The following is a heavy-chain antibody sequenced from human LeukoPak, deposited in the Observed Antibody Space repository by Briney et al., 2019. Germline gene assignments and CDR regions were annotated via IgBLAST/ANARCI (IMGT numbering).Heavy chain of an antibody. D-gene: IGHD6-25*01. CDR1: GFTFRSYW. CDR2: INSDGSST. J-gene: IGHJ2*01. CDR3: ARGPPWYFDL. Sequence: GGSLRLSCAASGFTFRSYWMHWVRQAPGKGLVWVSTINSDGSSTTYADSVKGRFTISRDNAKNTLYLQMNSLRVEDTVVYYCARGPPWYFDLWGRGTLVTVSS. V-gene: IGHV3-74*01.